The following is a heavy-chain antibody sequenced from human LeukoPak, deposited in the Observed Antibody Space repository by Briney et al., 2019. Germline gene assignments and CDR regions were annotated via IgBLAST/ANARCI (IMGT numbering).Heavy chain of an antibody. CDR3: AKDLRGRIVPAVFEYFHY. Sequence: QPGGSLRLSCAASGFTFSTYWMHWVRQAPGKGLVWVSRISSDAITTNYADSVKGRFTVSRDNAKNTLYLQMNNLRAEDTAVYHCAKDLRGRIVPAVFEYFHYCGQGTLVTVSS. CDR2: ISSDAITT. D-gene: IGHD2-2*01. V-gene: IGHV3-74*01. CDR1: GFTFSTYW. J-gene: IGHJ1*01.